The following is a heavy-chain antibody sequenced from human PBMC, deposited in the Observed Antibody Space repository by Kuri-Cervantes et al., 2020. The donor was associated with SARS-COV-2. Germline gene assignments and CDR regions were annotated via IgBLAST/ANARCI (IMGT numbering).Heavy chain of an antibody. CDR1: GYTFTTYG. D-gene: IGHD3-10*01. CDR3: AREIGTYYKYTMDV. CDR2: ISPNTGVT. J-gene: IGHJ6*02. Sequence: ASVKVSCKASGYTFTTYGINWVRQAPGQGLEWMGWISPNTGVTKYAQKFQGRVTMTIDTSTTTAYMEVRSLRSDDAAVYFCAREIGTYYKYTMDVWGQGTTGT. V-gene: IGHV1-18*01.